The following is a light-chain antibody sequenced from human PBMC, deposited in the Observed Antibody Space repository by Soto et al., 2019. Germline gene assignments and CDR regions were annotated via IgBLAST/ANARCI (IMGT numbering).Light chain of an antibody. J-gene: IGKJ2*01. CDR1: HSLVYSDGNIY. Sequence: DIVMTQSPLSLPVTLGQPASISCRSSHSLVYSDGNIYLNWFQQRPGQSPRRLIYKVSNRDSGVPDRFSGSGSGTDFTLKISRVEAEDVGVYYCMQGTHWPPDSPFGQGTKLEIK. CDR3: MQGTHWPPDSP. CDR2: KVS. V-gene: IGKV2-30*01.